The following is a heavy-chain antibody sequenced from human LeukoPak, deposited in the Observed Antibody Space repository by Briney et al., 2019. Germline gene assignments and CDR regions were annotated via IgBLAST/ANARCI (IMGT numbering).Heavy chain of an antibody. D-gene: IGHD2-2*01. CDR2: IYPGDSDT. CDR3: ARYCSSTSCSENYYYYYGMDV. V-gene: IGHV5-51*01. Sequence: GESLKISCKGSGYSFTSYWIGWVRQMPGKGLEWMGIIYPGDSDTRYSPSFQGQVTISADKSISTAYLQWSSLRASDTAMYYCARYCSSTSCSENYYYYYGMDVWGQGTTVTVSS. CDR1: GYSFTSYW. J-gene: IGHJ6*02.